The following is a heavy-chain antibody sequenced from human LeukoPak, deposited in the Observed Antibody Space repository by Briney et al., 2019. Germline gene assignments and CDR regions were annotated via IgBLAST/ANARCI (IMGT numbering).Heavy chain of an antibody. D-gene: IGHD6-19*01. J-gene: IGHJ4*02. CDR2: IIPIFGTA. Sequence: SVKVSCKASGGTFSSYAISWVRQAPGQGLEWMGGIIPIFGTANYAQKFQGRVTITADESTSTAYMELSSLRSEDTAVYYCASGGIAVAGTLDYWGQGTLVTVSS. CDR1: GGTFSSYA. V-gene: IGHV1-69*13. CDR3: ASGGIAVAGTLDY.